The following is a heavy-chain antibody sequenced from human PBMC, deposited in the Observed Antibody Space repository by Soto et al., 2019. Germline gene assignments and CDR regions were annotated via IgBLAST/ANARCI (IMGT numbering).Heavy chain of an antibody. D-gene: IGHD4-17*01. CDR3: ARVNYGNYYYYYGMDV. J-gene: IGHJ6*02. CDR1: FGSISNYY. Sequence: SETLSVTCPFSFGSISNYYWSLILKHPWKGLEWIGYIYYSGSTNYNPSLKSRVTISVDTSKNQFSLKLNSVTAADTAVYYCARVNYGNYYYYYGMDVWGQGTTVTVSS. V-gene: IGHV4-59*01. CDR2: IYYSGST.